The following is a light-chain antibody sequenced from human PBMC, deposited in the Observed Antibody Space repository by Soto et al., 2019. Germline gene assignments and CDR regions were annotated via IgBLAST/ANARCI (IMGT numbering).Light chain of an antibody. CDR2: DAS. V-gene: IGKV3-15*01. CDR3: QQYHKWPPLT. J-gene: IGKJ4*01. Sequence: EILMTQSPASLSVSPGENATLSCMSSQSVSTNLVWYQQKLGQSPRLLIYDASARPTGIPARFGGMGSGTQFTLTITSLQSEDFAVYYCQQYHKWPPLTFSGGTKVDIK. CDR1: QSVSTN.